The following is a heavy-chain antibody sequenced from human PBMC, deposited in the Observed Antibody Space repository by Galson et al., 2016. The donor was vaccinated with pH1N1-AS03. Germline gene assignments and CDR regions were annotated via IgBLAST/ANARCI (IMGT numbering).Heavy chain of an antibody. V-gene: IGHV3-11*06. D-gene: IGHD3-10*01. J-gene: IGHJ4*02. CDR1: GFTFSDFH. CDR2: ISDTAAHT. Sequence: SLRLSCAASGFTFSDFHMTWVRQAPGKGLEGISDISDTAAHTNYAYSVRGRFTVSRDNAHNSLYLQMNSLRGEDTAVYYCARGRGDGFGHFDFWGQGSLVVVSS. CDR3: ARGRGDGFGHFDF.